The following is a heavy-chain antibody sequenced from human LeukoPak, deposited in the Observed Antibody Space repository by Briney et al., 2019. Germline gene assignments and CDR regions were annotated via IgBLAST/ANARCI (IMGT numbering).Heavy chain of an antibody. V-gene: IGHV1-2*02. D-gene: IGHD3-22*01. CDR1: GYTFTGYY. CDR3: ARDQYYDSKGWFDP. Sequence: ASVKASCKASGYTFTGYYMHWVRQAPGQGLEWMGWINPNSGGTNYAQKFQGRVTMTRDTSISTAYMELSRLRSDDTAVYYCARDQYYDSKGWFDPWGQGTLVTVSS. CDR2: INPNSGGT. J-gene: IGHJ5*02.